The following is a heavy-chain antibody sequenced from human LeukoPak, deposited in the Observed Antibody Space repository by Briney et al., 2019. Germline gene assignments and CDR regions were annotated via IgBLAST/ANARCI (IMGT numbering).Heavy chain of an antibody. CDR2: ISGSGGST. CDR3: AKDSRVDSGYDPLELPSDY. D-gene: IGHD5-12*01. Sequence: PGGTLRLSCAASGFTFSSYGMSWVRQAPGKGLEWVSAISGSGGSTYYADSVKGRFTISRDNSKNTLYLQMNSLRAEDTAVYYCAKDSRVDSGYDPLELPSDYWGQGTLVTVSS. J-gene: IGHJ4*02. CDR1: GFTFSSYG. V-gene: IGHV3-23*01.